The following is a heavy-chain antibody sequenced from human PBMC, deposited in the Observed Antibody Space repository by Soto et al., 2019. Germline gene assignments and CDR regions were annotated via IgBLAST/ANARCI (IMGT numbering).Heavy chain of an antibody. Sequence: SETLSLTCTVSGGSVSSGSYYWSWIRQPPGKGLEWIGYIYYSGSTNYNPSLKSRVTISVDTSKNQFSLKLSSVTAADTAVYYCARDPSYSSSSGFAFDIWGQGTMVTVSS. D-gene: IGHD6-6*01. CDR2: IYYSGST. J-gene: IGHJ3*02. CDR3: ARDPSYSSSSGFAFDI. V-gene: IGHV4-61*01. CDR1: GGSVSSGSYY.